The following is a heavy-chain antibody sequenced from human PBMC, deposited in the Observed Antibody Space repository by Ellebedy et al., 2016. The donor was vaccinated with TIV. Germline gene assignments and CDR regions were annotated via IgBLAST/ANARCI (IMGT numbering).Heavy chain of an antibody. CDR2: IFSNDEK. D-gene: IGHD4-17*01. CDR1: GLSLSNARLG. CDR3: ARMETVTTTVWVYYYGMDV. V-gene: IGHV2-26*01. Sequence: SGPTLVXPTETLTLTCTVSGLSLSNARLGVSWLRQPPGKALEWLAHIFSNDEKSYSTSLKSRLTISKDTSKSQVVLTMTNMDPVDTATYYCARMETVTTTVWVYYYGMDVWGQGTTVTVSS. J-gene: IGHJ6*02.